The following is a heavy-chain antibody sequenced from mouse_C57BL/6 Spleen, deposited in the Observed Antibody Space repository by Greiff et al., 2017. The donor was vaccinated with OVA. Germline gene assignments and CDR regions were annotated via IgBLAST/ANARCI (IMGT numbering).Heavy chain of an antibody. V-gene: IGHV1-53*01. D-gene: IGHD2-13*01. J-gene: IGHJ4*01. CDR3: ARDYCGPSPDYYAMDY. Sequence: VQLKQPGTELVKPGASVKLSCKASGYTFTSYWMHWVKQRPGQGLEWIGNINPSNGGTNYNEKFKSKATLTVDKSSSTAYMQLSSLTSEDSAVYYCARDYCGPSPDYYAMDYWGQGTSVTVST. CDR2: INPSNGGT. CDR1: GYTFTSYW.